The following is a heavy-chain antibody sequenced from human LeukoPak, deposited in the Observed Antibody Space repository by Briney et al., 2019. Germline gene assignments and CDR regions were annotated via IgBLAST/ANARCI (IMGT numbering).Heavy chain of an antibody. V-gene: IGHV4-59*01. D-gene: IGHD2-15*01. CDR1: GGSISSYY. CDR2: IYYSGST. CDR3: ALYSSGRHAFDI. Sequence: SETLSLTCTVSGGSISSYYWSWIRQPPGKGLEWIGYIYYSGSTNYNPSLKSRVTISVDTSKNQFSLKLSSVTAADTAVYYCALYSSGRHAFDIWGQGTTVTVSS. J-gene: IGHJ3*02.